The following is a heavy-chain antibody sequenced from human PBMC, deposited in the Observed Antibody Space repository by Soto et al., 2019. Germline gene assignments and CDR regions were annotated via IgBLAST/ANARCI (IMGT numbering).Heavy chain of an antibody. V-gene: IGHV1-46*01. CDR3: ARDPPHSKYQLLPGDC. Sequence: QVQLVQSGAEVKKPGASVKVSCKASGYTFTSYYMHWVRQAPGQGLEWMGIINPSGGSTSYAQKFQGRVTMTRDTSTSTVYIELSSLRSEDTAVYYCARDPPHSKYQLLPGDCWGQGTLVTVSS. CDR2: INPSGGST. J-gene: IGHJ4*02. D-gene: IGHD2-2*01. CDR1: GYTFTSYY.